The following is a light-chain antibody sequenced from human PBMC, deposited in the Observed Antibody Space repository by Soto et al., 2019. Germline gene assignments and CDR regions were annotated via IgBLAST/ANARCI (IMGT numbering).Light chain of an antibody. V-gene: IGLV1-51*01. CDR3: GTWASSLSAL. CDR2: DNN. J-gene: IGLJ2*01. CDR1: SSNIGNNY. Sequence: QSVLTQPPSVSAAPGQTVTISCSGSSSNIGNNYVSWYQQLPGTAHKLLIYDNNKRPSGIPDRFSGSKSGTSATLGITGLQTGYEADYYCGTWASSLSALFGGGTKLTVI.